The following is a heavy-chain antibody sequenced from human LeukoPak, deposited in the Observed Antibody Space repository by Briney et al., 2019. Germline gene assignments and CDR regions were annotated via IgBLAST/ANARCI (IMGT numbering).Heavy chain of an antibody. V-gene: IGHV1-18*01. CDR2: ISAYNGNT. Sequence: GATVKVSCKASGYTFISYGISWVRQAPGQGLEWVGWISAYNGNTNYAQQFQGRVTMTTDTSTSTAYMELRSLRSDDTAVYYCARGHRTAAYDSTGSDYWGQGTLLTVSS. CDR3: ARGHRTAAYDSTGSDY. J-gene: IGHJ4*02. D-gene: IGHD3-22*01. CDR1: GYTFISYG.